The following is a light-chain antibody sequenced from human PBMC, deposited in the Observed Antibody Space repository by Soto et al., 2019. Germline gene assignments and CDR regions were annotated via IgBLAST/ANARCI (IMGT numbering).Light chain of an antibody. CDR3: SSPTSSTTRL. V-gene: IGLV2-14*01. CDR1: SSDVGGYKY. J-gene: IGLJ1*01. CDR2: DVS. Sequence: QSVLTQPASVSGSPGQSITTSCTGTSSDVGGYKYVSWYQQHPGKAPKLIIYDVSNRPSGVFHRFSGSKSGDTASLTISGLQAEDEADYYCSSPTSSTTRLFGTGTKVTVL.